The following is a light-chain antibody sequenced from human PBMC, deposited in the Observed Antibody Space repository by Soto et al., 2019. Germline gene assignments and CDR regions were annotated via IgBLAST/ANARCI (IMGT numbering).Light chain of an antibody. J-gene: IGLJ1*01. V-gene: IGLV2-14*03. Sequence: QSVLTEPASVSVSPGESITISCTGTNSDVGAYNFVSWHQQHPGKAPKLMIYNVYDRPSGISYRFSGSKSGNTASLTISGLQGEDEADYYCSAYTVSRTYVFGTGTKVTVL. CDR1: NSDVGAYNF. CDR3: SAYTVSRTYV. CDR2: NVY.